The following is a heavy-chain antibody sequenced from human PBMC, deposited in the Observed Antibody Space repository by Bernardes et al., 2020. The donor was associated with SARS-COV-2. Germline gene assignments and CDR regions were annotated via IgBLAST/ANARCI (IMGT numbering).Heavy chain of an antibody. CDR2: IYYSGST. Sequence: SDTLSLTCTVSGGSISSSSYYCGWIRQPPGKGLEWIGSIYYSGSTYYNPSLKSRVTISVDTSKNQFSLKLSSVTAADTAVYYCARHHPGFLEWTNWFDPWGQGTLVTVSS. CDR3: ARHHPGFLEWTNWFDP. V-gene: IGHV4-39*01. CDR1: GGSISSSSYY. J-gene: IGHJ5*02. D-gene: IGHD3-3*01.